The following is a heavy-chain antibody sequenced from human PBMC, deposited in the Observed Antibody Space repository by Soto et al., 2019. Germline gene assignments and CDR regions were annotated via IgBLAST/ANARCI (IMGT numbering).Heavy chain of an antibody. Sequence: PGGSLRLSCASSGFTFIDFHMHWVRQASGKGLEWVSYITDRSTTTYYADSVKGRFTISRDNAKNSLYLQMNSLRDEDTALYYCARDSGRGGGMDVWGQGTTVTVSS. J-gene: IGHJ6*02. D-gene: IGHD3-10*01. CDR2: ITDRSTTT. CDR3: ARDSGRGGGMDV. V-gene: IGHV3-48*02. CDR1: GFTFIDFH.